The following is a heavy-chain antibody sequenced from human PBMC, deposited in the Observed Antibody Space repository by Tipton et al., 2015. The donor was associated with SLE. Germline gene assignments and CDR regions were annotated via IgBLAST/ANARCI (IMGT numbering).Heavy chain of an antibody. CDR2: ISHSGST. Sequence: GLVKPSETLSLTCSLYGGTFTGYHWSWIRQSPGKELELIGGISHSGSTNYNPSLKNRVTISLDTSKKGFSLELTSMTAADTAVYYCARGVSGYFNYCYMDVWGKGTTVTISS. V-gene: IGHV4-34*01. CDR3: ARGVSGYFNYCYMDV. J-gene: IGHJ6*03. CDR1: GGTFTGYH. D-gene: IGHD3-16*01.